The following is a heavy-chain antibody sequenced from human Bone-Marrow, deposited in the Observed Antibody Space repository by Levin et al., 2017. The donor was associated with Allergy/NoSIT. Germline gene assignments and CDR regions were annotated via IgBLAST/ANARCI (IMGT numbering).Heavy chain of an antibody. J-gene: IGHJ4*02. CDR2: LYWDDDN. V-gene: IGHV2-5*02. D-gene: IGHD2-21*02. CDR3: AHKLYGDSPFAY. CDR1: GFSLTSGVG. Sequence: SGPTLVKPTQTLTLTCTFSGFSLTSGVGVCWIRQPPGKPLEWLALLYWDDDNRYSPSLKSRLTLTKDTSKNQVVFTLTDVDPMDTATYFCAHKLYGDSPFAYWGQGTLVVVSS.